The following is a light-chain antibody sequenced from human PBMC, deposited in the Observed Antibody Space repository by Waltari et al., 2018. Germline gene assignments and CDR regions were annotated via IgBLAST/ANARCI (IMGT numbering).Light chain of an antibody. CDR2: DNN. J-gene: IGLJ2*01. CDR1: GSNLGNNF. Sequence: QSVLTQPPSVSAAPGQTVTISCSGTGSNLGNNFVSWYQQLPGTAPKLLLYDNNKRPSGIPDRFAGSKSGTSATLGITGLQTGDEADCYCGTWDTDLSVVFGGGTKLTVL. V-gene: IGLV1-51*01. CDR3: GTWDTDLSVV.